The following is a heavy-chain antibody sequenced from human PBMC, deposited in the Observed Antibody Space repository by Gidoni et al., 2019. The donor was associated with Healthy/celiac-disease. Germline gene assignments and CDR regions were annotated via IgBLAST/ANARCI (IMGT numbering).Heavy chain of an antibody. V-gene: IGHV3-23*01. Sequence: EVQLLESGGGLVQPGGSLRLSCAASGFTFSSYAMSGVRQAPGKGLEWVSAISGSGGSTYYADSVKGRFTIYRDNSKNTLYLQMNSLRAEDTAVYYCAKSPPQENYYDSSGYSWIGAFDIWGQGTMVTVSS. D-gene: IGHD3-22*01. J-gene: IGHJ3*02. CDR2: ISGSGGST. CDR1: GFTFSSYA. CDR3: AKSPPQENYYDSSGYSWIGAFDI.